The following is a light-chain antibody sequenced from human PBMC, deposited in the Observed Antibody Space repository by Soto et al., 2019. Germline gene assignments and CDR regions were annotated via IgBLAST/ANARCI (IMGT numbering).Light chain of an antibody. CDR3: QQRSNWPLS. Sequence: EIVLTQSPATLSLSPGDRATLSCRASQSISRHLAWYQQKPGQAPRLLIYTTSNRATGIPARFSGSGSGTDFTLTIVSLEPEDFAVYYCQQRSNWPLSFGGGTKVEIK. J-gene: IGKJ4*01. CDR2: TTS. CDR1: QSISRH. V-gene: IGKV3-11*01.